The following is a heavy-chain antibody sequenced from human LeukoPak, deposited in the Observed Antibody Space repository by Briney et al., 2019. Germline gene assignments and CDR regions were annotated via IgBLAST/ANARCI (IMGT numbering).Heavy chain of an antibody. D-gene: IGHD6-13*01. Sequence: PGGSLRLSCAASGFTVSRNYMSWVRQAPGKGLEWVSVIYSGGNTYYADSVKGRFTISRDNSKSTLYLQMNSLRAEDTAVYYCARDRGRSSSWLDAFDIWGQGAMVTVSS. CDR2: IYSGGNT. CDR1: GFTVSRNY. J-gene: IGHJ3*02. CDR3: ARDRGRSSSWLDAFDI. V-gene: IGHV3-53*01.